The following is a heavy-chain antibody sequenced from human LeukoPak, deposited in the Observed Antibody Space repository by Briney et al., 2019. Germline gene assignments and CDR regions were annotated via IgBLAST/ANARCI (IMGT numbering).Heavy chain of an antibody. V-gene: IGHV3-20*04. Sequence: GGSLRVSCAASGFTFDDYVMSWGRQAPGKGVEWVSGLYRNGGSTGSADSVKGRFSISRDKAKNSLYLQMNSLSAEDTALYYCARGIESSFVYWGQRTLVTVSS. CDR3: ARGIESSFVY. CDR1: GFTFDDYV. J-gene: IGHJ4*02. CDR2: LYRNGGST.